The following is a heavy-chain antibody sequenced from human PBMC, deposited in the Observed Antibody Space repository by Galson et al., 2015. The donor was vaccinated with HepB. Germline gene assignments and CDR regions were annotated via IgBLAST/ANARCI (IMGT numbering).Heavy chain of an antibody. CDR1: GGSISSTS. V-gene: IGHV4-59*01. J-gene: IGHJ4*02. CDR3: ARGGPVFLY. D-gene: IGHD2/OR15-2a*01. CDR2: ISYSGDP. Sequence: LSLTCSVSGGSISSTSRSWIRQPPGKGLEWIGHISYSGDPYYNPSFESRVTISVDTSKNQSSLSQFSLKLASVTAADAAVYYCARGGPVFLYWGQGALVTVSS.